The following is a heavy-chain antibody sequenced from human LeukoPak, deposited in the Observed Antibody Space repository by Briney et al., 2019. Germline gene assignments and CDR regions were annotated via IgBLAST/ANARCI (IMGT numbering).Heavy chain of an antibody. D-gene: IGHD3-10*01. J-gene: IGHJ4*02. CDR3: AREGYYGSGSLDY. CDR2: IYYSGST. Sequence: PSETLSLTCTVSGGSISSYYWSWIRQPPGKGLEWIGYIYYSGSTNYNPSLKSRVTISVDTSKNQFSLKLSSATAADTAVYYCAREGYYGSGSLDYWGQGTLVTVSS. CDR1: GGSISSYY. V-gene: IGHV4-59*01.